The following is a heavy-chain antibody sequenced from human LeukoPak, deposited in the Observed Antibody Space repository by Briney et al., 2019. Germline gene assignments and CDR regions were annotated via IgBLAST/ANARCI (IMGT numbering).Heavy chain of an antibody. CDR1: GYTFTPYN. CDR2: ISPNSGAT. Sequence: ASVKVSCKVSGYTFTPYNFHWVRQAPGQGLEWMGWISPNSGATNYAQKFQGRVTLTSATSTSTAYMEGNGLRSDDTAVYSCVRGGGTSWFDYWGQGTPVTVSS. J-gene: IGHJ4*02. V-gene: IGHV1-2*02. D-gene: IGHD6-13*01. CDR3: VRGGGTSWFDY.